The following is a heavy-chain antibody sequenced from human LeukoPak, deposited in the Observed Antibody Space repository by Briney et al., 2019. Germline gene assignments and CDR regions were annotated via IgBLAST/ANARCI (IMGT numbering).Heavy chain of an antibody. Sequence: PGGSLRLSCAASGFTFSSYGMHWVRQAPGKGLEWVAVISYDGSNKYYADSVKGRFTISRDNSKNTLYLQMNSLRADDTAVYYCARSREPGRDGDYWGQGTLVTVSS. J-gene: IGHJ4*02. D-gene: IGHD5-24*01. V-gene: IGHV3-30*03. CDR3: ARSREPGRDGDY. CDR2: ISYDGSNK. CDR1: GFTFSSYG.